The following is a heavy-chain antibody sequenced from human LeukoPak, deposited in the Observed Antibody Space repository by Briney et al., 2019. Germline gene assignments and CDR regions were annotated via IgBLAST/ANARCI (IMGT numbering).Heavy chain of an antibody. CDR3: ARDGDTSGYSD. J-gene: IGHJ4*02. D-gene: IGHD3-22*01. CDR1: GFIFSDYW. CDR2: IKQDGSEK. V-gene: IGHV3-7*01. Sequence: TGGSLRLSCAASGFIFSDYWMSYLRQAPGKGLEWVANIKQDGSEKYYLDSVKGRFTISRDNAKNSLSLQMNSLRAEDTAVYYCARDGDTSGYSDWGQGTLVTVSS.